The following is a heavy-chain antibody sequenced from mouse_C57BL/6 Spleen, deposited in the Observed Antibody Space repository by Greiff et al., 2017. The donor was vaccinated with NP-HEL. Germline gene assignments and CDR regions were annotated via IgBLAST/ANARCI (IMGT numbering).Heavy chain of an antibody. CDR2: IYPGDGDT. CDR1: GYAFSSSW. D-gene: IGHD2-5*01. J-gene: IGHJ3*01. V-gene: IGHV1-82*01. Sequence: VKLQESGPELVKPGASVKISCKASGYAFSSSWMNWVKQRPGKGLEWIGRIYPGDGDTNYNGKFKGKATLTADKSSSTAYMQISSLTSEDSAVYFCARGSSYYSNYEFAYWGQGTLVTVSA. CDR3: ARGSSYYSNYEFAY.